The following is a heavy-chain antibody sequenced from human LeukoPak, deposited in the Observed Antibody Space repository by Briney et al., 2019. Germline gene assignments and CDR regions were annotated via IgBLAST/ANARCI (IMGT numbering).Heavy chain of an antibody. CDR3: NLWSGYSTYDY. CDR2: IKSKTDGGTR. V-gene: IGHV3-15*01. D-gene: IGHD3-3*01. J-gene: IGHJ4*02. Sequence: GGSLRLSCAASGFTFSNTWMTWVRRAPGKGRGGVGRIKSKTDGGTRDYAAPVKGRFTISRDDSKNTLYLQMNSLKIEDTAVYYCNLWSGYSTYDYWGQGTLVTVSS. CDR1: GFTFSNTW.